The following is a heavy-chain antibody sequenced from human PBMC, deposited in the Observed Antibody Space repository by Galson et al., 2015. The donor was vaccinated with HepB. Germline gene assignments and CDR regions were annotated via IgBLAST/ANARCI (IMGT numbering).Heavy chain of an antibody. J-gene: IGHJ4*02. Sequence: SLRLSCAGSGFGFGHYAMSWAHQAPGKGLEWLSAISGAGGSTYYANSVRGRFTIARDNSKNTLYLQMNGLRAEDTAVYYCAKGSDYYGSGTYHNGALYSDHWGQGTLVTVSS. V-gene: IGHV3-23*01. D-gene: IGHD3-10*01. CDR1: GFGFGHYA. CDR3: AKGSDYYGSGTYHNGALYSDH. CDR2: ISGAGGST.